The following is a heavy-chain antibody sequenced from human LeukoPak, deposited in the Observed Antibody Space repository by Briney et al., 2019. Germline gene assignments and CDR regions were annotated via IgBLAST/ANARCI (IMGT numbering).Heavy chain of an antibody. CDR3: ATYGDPRFDY. V-gene: IGHV4-59*08. D-gene: IGHD4-17*01. J-gene: IGHJ4*02. CDR1: GGSISSYY. CDR2: IYHSGST. Sequence: SETLSLTCTVSGGSISSYYWSWIRQPPGKGLEWIGYIYHSGSTNYNPSLKSRVTISVDTSKNQFSLKLSSVTAADTAVYYCATYGDPRFDYWGQGTLVTVSS.